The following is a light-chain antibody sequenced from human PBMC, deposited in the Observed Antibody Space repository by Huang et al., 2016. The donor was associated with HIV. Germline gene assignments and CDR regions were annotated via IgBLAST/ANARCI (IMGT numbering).Light chain of an antibody. J-gene: IGKJ2*01. V-gene: IGKV1-5*03. CDR3: QQYNSYPYT. CDR2: KAS. Sequence: DIQMTQSPSTLSASVGDRVTITCRAIQSISSWLAWYQQKPGKAPKILIYKASSLESGVPSRFSGSGSGTEFTLTISSLQPDDFATYYCQQYNSYPYTFGQGTKLEIK. CDR1: QSISSW.